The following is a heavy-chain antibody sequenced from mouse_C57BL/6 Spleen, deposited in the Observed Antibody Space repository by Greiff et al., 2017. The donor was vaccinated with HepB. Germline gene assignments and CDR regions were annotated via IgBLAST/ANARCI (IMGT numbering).Heavy chain of an antibody. V-gene: IGHV1-82*01. CDR1: GYAFSSSW. Sequence: QVQLQQSGPELVKPGASVKISCKASGYAFSSSWMNWVRQRPGKGLEWIGRIYPGDGVTNYNGKFKGKSTLTADKSSSTAYMQLSSLTSEDSAVYFCARDFTTADGFAYWGQGTLVTVSA. J-gene: IGHJ3*01. CDR2: IYPGDGVT. CDR3: ARDFTTADGFAY. D-gene: IGHD1-2*01.